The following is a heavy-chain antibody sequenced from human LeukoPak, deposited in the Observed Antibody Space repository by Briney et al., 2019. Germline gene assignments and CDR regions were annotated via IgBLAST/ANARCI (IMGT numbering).Heavy chain of an antibody. CDR1: GYTFTSYG. D-gene: IGHD1-1*01. V-gene: IGHV7-4-1*02. CDR3: ARVSRKGYTNNWNPLGYFDY. J-gene: IGHJ4*02. CDR2: INTNTGNP. Sequence: GASVKVSCKASGYTFTSYGISWVRQAPGQGLEWMGWINTNTGNPTYAQGFTGRFVFSLDTSVSTAYLQISGLKAEDTAIYYCARVSRKGYTNNWNPLGYFDYWGQGTLVTVSS.